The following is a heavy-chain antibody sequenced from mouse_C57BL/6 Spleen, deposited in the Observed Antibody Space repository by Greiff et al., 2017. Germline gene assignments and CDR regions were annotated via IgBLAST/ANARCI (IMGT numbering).Heavy chain of an antibody. CDR1: GFTFSSYA. Sequence: EVTLVESGEGLVKPGGSLQLSCAASGFTFSSYAMSWVRQSPEKRLEWVAYISSGGDYIYYADTVKGRFTISRDNARNTLYLQMSSLKSEDTAMYYCTRDGAGSSLDYWGQGTTLTVSS. CDR2: ISSGGDYI. J-gene: IGHJ2*01. D-gene: IGHD1-1*01. CDR3: TRDGAGSSLDY. V-gene: IGHV5-9-1*02.